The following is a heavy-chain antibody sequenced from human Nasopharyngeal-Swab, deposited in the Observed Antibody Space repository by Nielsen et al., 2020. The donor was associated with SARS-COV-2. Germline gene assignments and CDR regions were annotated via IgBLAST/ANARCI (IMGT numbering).Heavy chain of an antibody. J-gene: IGHJ6*02. CDR3: ARDGLDYDFWSAYFMDV. D-gene: IGHD3-3*01. CDR2: ISSSSSYI. V-gene: IGHV3-21*01. Sequence: GGSLRLSCAASGFTFKNYNFNWVRQAPGKGREGVSSISSSSSYIYYADSVKGRFTISRDNAKNSLYLQMNSLRAEDTAVYYCARDGLDYDFWSAYFMDVWGQGTTVTVSS. CDR1: GFTFKNYN.